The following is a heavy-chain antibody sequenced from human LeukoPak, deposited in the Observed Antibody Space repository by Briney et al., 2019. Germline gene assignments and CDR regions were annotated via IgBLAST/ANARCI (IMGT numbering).Heavy chain of an antibody. Sequence: PSETLSLTCTVSGGSISSSSYYWGWIRQPPGKGLEWIGSIYYSGSTYYNPSLKSRVTISVDTSRNQFSLKLSSVTAADTAVYYCAREGGSGAAALRNDAFDIWGQGTMVTVSS. CDR3: AREGGSGAAALRNDAFDI. CDR1: GGSISSSSYY. J-gene: IGHJ3*02. D-gene: IGHD6-13*01. CDR2: IYYSGST. V-gene: IGHV4-39*07.